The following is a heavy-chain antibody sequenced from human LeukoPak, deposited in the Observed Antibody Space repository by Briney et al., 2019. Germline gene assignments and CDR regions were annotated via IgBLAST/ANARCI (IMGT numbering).Heavy chain of an antibody. CDR2: ISGSGGST. CDR1: GFTFSSYA. CDR3: AKDLGMVRGVIITTFDY. D-gene: IGHD3-10*01. V-gene: IGHV3-23*01. Sequence: GGSLRLSCAASGFTFSSYATSWVRQAPGKGLEWVSAISGSGGSTYYADSVKGRFTISRDNSKNTLYLQMNSLRAEDTAVYYCAKDLGMVRGVIITTFDYWGQGTLVTVSS. J-gene: IGHJ4*02.